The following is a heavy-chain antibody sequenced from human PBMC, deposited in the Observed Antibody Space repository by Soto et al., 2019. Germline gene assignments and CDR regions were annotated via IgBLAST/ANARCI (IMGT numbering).Heavy chain of an antibody. CDR1: GGSISSGDYY. CDR2: IYYGGST. CDR3: ARDQGGRYYDFWSGSWFDP. J-gene: IGHJ5*02. D-gene: IGHD3-3*01. Sequence: SETLSLTCTVSGGSISSGDYYWSWIRQPPGKGLEWIGYIYYGGSTYYNPSLKSRVTISVDTSKNQFSLKLSSVTAADTAVYYCARDQGGRYYDFWSGSWFDPWGQGTLVTVSS. V-gene: IGHV4-30-4*01.